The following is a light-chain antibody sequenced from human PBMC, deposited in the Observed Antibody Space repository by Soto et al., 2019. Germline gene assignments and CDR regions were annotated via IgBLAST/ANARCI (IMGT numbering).Light chain of an antibody. V-gene: IGKV1-39*01. CDR2: AAS. Sequence: DIQMTQSPSSLSASVGDRLTITCRASQGISTYLNWYQQKPGKAPKLLIYAASTLQSGVPSRFSGSGSETDFTLTISSLQPEDFATYYCQQSYTAPLTFGGGTKVDIK. CDR3: QQSYTAPLT. J-gene: IGKJ4*01. CDR1: QGISTY.